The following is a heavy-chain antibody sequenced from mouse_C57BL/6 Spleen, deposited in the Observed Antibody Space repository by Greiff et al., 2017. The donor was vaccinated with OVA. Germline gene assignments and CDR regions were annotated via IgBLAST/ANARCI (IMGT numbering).Heavy chain of an antibody. CDR1: GYTFTDYN. CDR2: INPNNGGT. Sequence: EVQLQQSGPELVKPGASVKIPCKASGYTFTDYNMDWVKQSHGKSLEWIGDINPNNGGTIYNQKFKGKATLTADTSSSTAYMELRSLTSEDTAVDDCARSDYGNYEGVDDWGQGTTLTVSS. V-gene: IGHV1-18*01. D-gene: IGHD2-1*01. CDR3: ARSDYGNYEGVDD. J-gene: IGHJ2*01.